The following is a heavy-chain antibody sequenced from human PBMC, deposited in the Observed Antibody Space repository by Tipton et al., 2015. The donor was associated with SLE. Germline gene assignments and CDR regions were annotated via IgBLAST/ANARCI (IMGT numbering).Heavy chain of an antibody. CDR3: ARHEYSGPNYFDY. CDR2: IYPGDSDT. D-gene: IGHD1-26*01. J-gene: IGHJ4*02. Sequence: VQLVQSGAEVKKPGESLTISCKGSGYSFTTYWIGWVRHMPGKGLEWMGIIYPGDSDTRYSPSFQGQVSISADKSTSTAYLQWSSLKASDTAMYYCARHEYSGPNYFDYWGQGTLVTVSS. CDR1: GYSFTTYW. V-gene: IGHV5-51*01.